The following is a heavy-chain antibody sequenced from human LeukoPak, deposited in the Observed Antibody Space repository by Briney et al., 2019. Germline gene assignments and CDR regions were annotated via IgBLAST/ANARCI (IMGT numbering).Heavy chain of an antibody. Sequence: GRSLRLSCAASGFTFSSYGMHWVRQAPGKGLEWVAVISYDGSNKYYADSVKGRFTISRDNSKNTLYLQMNSLRAEDTAVYYCAKVPYDFWSGYCLDYWGQGTLVTVSS. D-gene: IGHD3-3*01. CDR3: AKVPYDFWSGYCLDY. J-gene: IGHJ4*02. CDR2: ISYDGSNK. CDR1: GFTFSSYG. V-gene: IGHV3-30*18.